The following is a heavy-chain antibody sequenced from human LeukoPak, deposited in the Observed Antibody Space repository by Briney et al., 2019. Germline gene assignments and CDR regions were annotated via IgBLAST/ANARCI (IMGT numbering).Heavy chain of an antibody. Sequence: ASVKVSCKASGYTFTSYAMNWVRQAPGQGLEWMGWINTNTGNPTYAQGFTGRFVFSLDTSVSTAYLQISSLKAEDTAVYYCAREKGYYDSSGYYYDNWFDPWGQGTLVTVSS. CDR3: AREKGYYDSSGYYYDNWFDP. V-gene: IGHV7-4-1*02. CDR2: INTNTGNP. CDR1: GYTFTSYA. D-gene: IGHD3-22*01. J-gene: IGHJ5*02.